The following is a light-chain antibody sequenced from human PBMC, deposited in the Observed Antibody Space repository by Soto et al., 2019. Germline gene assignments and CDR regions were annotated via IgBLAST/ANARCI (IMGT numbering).Light chain of an antibody. CDR2: KAF. V-gene: IGKV1-5*03. CDR3: QQYHSSST. J-gene: IGKJ1*01. Sequence: DIQMTQSPSTLSASVGDRVTITCRASQSISPWLAWYQQKPGKAPNLLIYKAFSLKNGVPSRFSGSGSGTEFTLTISSLQPDDFATYYCQQYHSSSTFGQGTKVEIK. CDR1: QSISPW.